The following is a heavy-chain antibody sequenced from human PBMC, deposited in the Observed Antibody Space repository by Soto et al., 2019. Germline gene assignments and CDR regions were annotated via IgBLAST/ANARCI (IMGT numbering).Heavy chain of an antibody. CDR2: ISYDGSNK. Sequence: QVQLVESGGGVVQPGRSLRLSCAASGFTFSSYAMHWVRQAPGKGLEWVAVISYDGSNKYYADSVKGRFTISRDNSKNTLYLQMNSLRAEDTAVYYCARVLAVAGTGHAHFDYWGQGTLVTVSS. CDR1: GFTFSSYA. J-gene: IGHJ4*02. CDR3: ARVLAVAGTGHAHFDY. D-gene: IGHD6-19*01. V-gene: IGHV3-30-3*01.